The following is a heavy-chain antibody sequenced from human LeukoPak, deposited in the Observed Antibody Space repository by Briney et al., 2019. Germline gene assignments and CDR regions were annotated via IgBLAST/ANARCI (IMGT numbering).Heavy chain of an antibody. J-gene: IGHJ4*02. D-gene: IGHD3-16*01. Sequence: NPSETLSLTCSVSGGSIESYYWSWIRQPPGKGLEFIGYIAASGTTKHNPSLKSRVTLSMDTSKNQFSLKLRSVTAADTAVYYCARGRYGWLPFDYWGQGTLVTVSS. V-gene: IGHV4-4*08. CDR1: GGSIESYY. CDR3: ARGRYGWLPFDY. CDR2: IAASGTT.